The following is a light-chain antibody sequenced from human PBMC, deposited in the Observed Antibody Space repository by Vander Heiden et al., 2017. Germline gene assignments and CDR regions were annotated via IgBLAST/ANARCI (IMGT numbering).Light chain of an antibody. CDR1: NIGSKS. V-gene: IGLV3-21*02. J-gene: IGLJ2*01. Sequence: SYVLTQPAPVSVAPGQTARITCEGDNIGSKSVHWYQQKSGQAPVLVVYDDSDRPSGIPGRVSGFNSGNTATLTISRDEAGDEADYYCQVWDSISDHLVFGGGTKLSVL. CDR2: DDS. CDR3: QVWDSISDHLV.